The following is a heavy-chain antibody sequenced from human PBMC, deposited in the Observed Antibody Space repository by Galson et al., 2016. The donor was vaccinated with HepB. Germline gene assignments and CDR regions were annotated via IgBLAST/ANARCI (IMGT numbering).Heavy chain of an antibody. D-gene: IGHD4-11*01. J-gene: IGHJ4*02. CDR1: GFTFSDAW. Sequence: SLRLSCAASGFTFSDAWMMWVRQAPGKGLEWVGRISSKAHGGTTHYAAPVKGRFTISRDDSENTLYLQMNSLKIEDTAIYYCTISDFSDYWGQGTLVTVSS. CDR2: ISSKAHGGTT. CDR3: TISDFSDY. V-gene: IGHV3-15*01.